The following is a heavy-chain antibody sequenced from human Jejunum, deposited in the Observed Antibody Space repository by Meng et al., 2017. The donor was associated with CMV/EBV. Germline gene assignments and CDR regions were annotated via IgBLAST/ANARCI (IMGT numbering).Heavy chain of an antibody. J-gene: IGHJ5*02. V-gene: IGHV1-18*01. Sequence: QIQLVQSGGEVMQPGASVKVSCKASGYTFTSYGISWVRQAPGQGLEWMGWISAYNGNTNYAQKLQGRVTMTTDTSTSTAYMELRSLRSDDTAVYYCAASSSSWYQNWFDPWGQGTLVTVSS. CDR2: ISAYNGNT. CDR3: AASSSSWYQNWFDP. CDR1: GYTFTSYG. D-gene: IGHD6-13*01.